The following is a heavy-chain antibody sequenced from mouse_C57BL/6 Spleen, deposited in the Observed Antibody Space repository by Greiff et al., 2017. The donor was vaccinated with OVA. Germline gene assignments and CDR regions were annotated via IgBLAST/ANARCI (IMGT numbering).Heavy chain of an antibody. CDR2: IDPSDSYT. V-gene: IGHV1-69*01. J-gene: IGHJ3*01. CDR1: GYTFTSYW. CDR3: ARGESNYHGFAY. D-gene: IGHD2-5*01. Sequence: QVQLQQPGAELVMPGASVKLSCKASGYTFTSYWMHWVKQRPGQGLEWIGEIDPSDSYTNYNQKFKGKSTVTVDKSSSTAYMQLSSLTSEDSAVYYCARGESNYHGFAYWGQGTLVTVSA.